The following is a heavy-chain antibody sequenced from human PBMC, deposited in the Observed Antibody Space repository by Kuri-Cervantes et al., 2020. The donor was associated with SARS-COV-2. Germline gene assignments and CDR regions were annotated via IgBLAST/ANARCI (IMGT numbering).Heavy chain of an antibody. CDR1: GFTVSSNE. J-gene: IGHJ6*03. V-gene: IGHV3-30*02. CDR2: IRYDGSNK. D-gene: IGHD3-16*02. Sequence: GESLKISCAASGFTVSSNEMSWVRQAPGKGLEWVAFIRYDGSNKYYADSVKGRFTISRDNSKNTLYLQMNSLRAEDTAVYYCAKDRELRLGELSYYYYMDVWGKGTTVTVSS. CDR3: AKDRELRLGELSYYYYMDV.